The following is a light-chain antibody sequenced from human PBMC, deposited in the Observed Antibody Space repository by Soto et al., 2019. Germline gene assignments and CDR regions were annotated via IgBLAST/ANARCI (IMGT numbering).Light chain of an antibody. V-gene: IGKV3-15*01. J-gene: IGKJ1*01. CDR1: KSVSSK. CDR2: GAS. CDR3: QQYNDWPLT. Sequence: EIVLTQSPATLSVSPGERATLSCRASKSVSSKLAWYQQKPGQAPRLLIYGASTRATGIPARFSGTGSGTEFTLTISSLQSEDFALYYCQQYNDWPLTFGQGTKVDIK.